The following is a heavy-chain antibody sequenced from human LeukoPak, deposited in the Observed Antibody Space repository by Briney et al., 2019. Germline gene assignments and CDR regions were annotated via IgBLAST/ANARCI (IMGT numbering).Heavy chain of an antibody. CDR2: IYYSGST. D-gene: IGHD3-22*01. CDR1: GGSISSYY. V-gene: IGHV4-59*08. J-gene: IGHJ3*02. CDR3: ARVVVITDAFDI. Sequence: PSETLSLTCTVSGGSISSYYWSWIRQPPGKGLEWIGYIYYSGSTNYSPSLKSRVTISVDTSKNQFSLKLSSVTAADTAVYYCARVVVITDAFDIWGQGTMVTVSS.